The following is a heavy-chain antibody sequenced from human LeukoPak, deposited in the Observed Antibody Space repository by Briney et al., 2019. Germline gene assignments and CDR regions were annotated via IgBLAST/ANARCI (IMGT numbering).Heavy chain of an antibody. CDR3: ARDRYCSGGSCYGWFDP. V-gene: IGHV3-21*01. CDR2: ISISSSYI. J-gene: IGHJ5*02. CDR1: GFTFSSYS. Sequence: GGSLRLSCAASGFTFSSYSMNWVRQAPGKGLEWVSSISISSSYIYYADSVKGRFTISRDNAKNSLYLQMNSLRAEDTAVYHCARDRYCSGGSCYGWFDPWGQGTLVTVSS. D-gene: IGHD2-15*01.